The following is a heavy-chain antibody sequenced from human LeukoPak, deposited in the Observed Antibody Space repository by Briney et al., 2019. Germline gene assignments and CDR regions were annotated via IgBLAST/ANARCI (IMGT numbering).Heavy chain of an antibody. Sequence: GGSLRLSCAASGFTFSGYEMNWVRQAPGKGLEWVSYISSSGSIIYYADSVKGRFTISRDNAKNSLYLQMNSLRAEDTALYYCARDYDYGDYPGYWGQGTLVTVSS. CDR1: GFTFSGYE. J-gene: IGHJ4*02. D-gene: IGHD4-17*01. V-gene: IGHV3-48*03. CDR3: ARDYDYGDYPGY. CDR2: ISSSGSII.